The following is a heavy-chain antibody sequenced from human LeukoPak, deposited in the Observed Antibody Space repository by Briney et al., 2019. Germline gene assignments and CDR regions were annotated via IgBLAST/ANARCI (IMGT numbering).Heavy chain of an antibody. D-gene: IGHD3-3*01. J-gene: IGHJ3*02. CDR3: ARLRAHTKDDAFDI. CDR2: INWNGGST. CDR1: GFTFDDYG. Sequence: GGSLRLSCAASGFTFDDYGMSWVRQAPGKGLEWVSGINWNGGSTGYADSVKGRFTISRDNAKNSLYLQMNSLRAEDTALYYCARLRAHTKDDAFDIWGQGTMVTVSS. V-gene: IGHV3-20*04.